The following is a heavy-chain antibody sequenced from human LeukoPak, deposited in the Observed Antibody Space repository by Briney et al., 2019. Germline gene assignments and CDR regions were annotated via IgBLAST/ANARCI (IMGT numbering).Heavy chain of an antibody. CDR3: ARGGGDGYNHDYYYGMDV. CDR2: IVVGSGNT. CDR1: GFTFTSSA. Sequence: ASVKVSCKASGFTFTSSAVQWVRQARGQRLEWIGWIVVGSGNTNYAQKFQERVTITRDMSTSTAYMELSSLRSEDTAVYYCARGGGDGYNHDYYYGMDVWGQGTTVTVSS. V-gene: IGHV1-58*01. J-gene: IGHJ6*02. D-gene: IGHD5-24*01.